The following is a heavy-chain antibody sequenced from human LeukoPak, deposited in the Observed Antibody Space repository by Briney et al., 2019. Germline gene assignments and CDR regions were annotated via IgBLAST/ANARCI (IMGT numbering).Heavy chain of an antibody. CDR2: ISSSSSTI. CDR1: GFTFSTYS. CDR3: ARGSTYYDSSGQVPFDY. V-gene: IGHV3-48*01. D-gene: IGHD3-22*01. Sequence: GGSLRLSCAASGFTFSTYSMNWVRQAPGKGLEWVSYISSSSSTIYYADSVKGRFTISRDNAKNSLYLQMNSLGAEDTAVYYCARGSTYYDSSGQVPFDYWGQGTLVTVSS. J-gene: IGHJ4*02.